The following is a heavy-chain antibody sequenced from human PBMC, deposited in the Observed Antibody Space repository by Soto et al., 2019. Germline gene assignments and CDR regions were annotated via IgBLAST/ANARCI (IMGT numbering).Heavy chain of an antibody. V-gene: IGHV3-7*04. Sequence: EVQLVESGGGLVQPGGSLRLSCVASGFIFSNYWMHWVRQTPDKGLEWVANIKQDGSEKYYVDSVNGRFTISRDNAKKSLFLEMNNLGAEDTAVYYCARGGTIREWLTDHWGQGTLVTVSS. CDR1: GFIFSNYW. J-gene: IGHJ5*02. CDR3: ARGGTIREWLTDH. CDR2: IKQDGSEK. D-gene: IGHD5-12*01.